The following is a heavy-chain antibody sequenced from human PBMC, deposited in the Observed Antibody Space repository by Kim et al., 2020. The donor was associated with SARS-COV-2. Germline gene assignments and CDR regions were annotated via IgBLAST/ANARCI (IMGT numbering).Heavy chain of an antibody. CDR2: ISIDGSTT. CDR3: ARRMYSGTYYYFDY. V-gene: IGHV3-74*01. J-gene: IGHJ4*02. CDR1: GFTLSDYW. D-gene: IGHD1-26*01. Sequence: GGSLRLSCAASGFTLSDYWMHWVRQAPGEGLVWVSRISIDGSTTNYADSVKGRFTISRDKAKNTLYLQMNSLRVEDTAVYYCARRMYSGTYYYFDYWGQG.